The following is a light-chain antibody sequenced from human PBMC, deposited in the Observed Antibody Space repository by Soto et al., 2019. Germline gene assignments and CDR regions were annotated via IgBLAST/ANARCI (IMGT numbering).Light chain of an antibody. V-gene: IGKV1-5*03. CDR1: QSISSW. J-gene: IGKJ2*01. CDR3: QQYNSSPYT. CDR2: KAS. Sequence: DIQMTQSPSTLSASVGDRVTITCRASQSISSWLSWYQQKPGKAPKRLIYKASSLESGVPSRFSGSGSGTDFTLTISSLQPDDFATYYCQQYNSSPYTFGQGTKLEIK.